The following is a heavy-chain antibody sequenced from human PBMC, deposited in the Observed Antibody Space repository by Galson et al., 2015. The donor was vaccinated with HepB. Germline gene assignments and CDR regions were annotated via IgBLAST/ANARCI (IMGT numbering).Heavy chain of an antibody. CDR3: ARDDSRSTDYILDV. Sequence: SVKVSCKASGGTFSRYAISWVRLAPGQGLEWMGGIIPLLGTANYAQTFQGRVTITADESTSTAYMELSSLRSEDTAVYYCARDDSRSTDYILDVWGQGTTVTVSS. J-gene: IGHJ6*02. CDR1: GGTFSRYA. V-gene: IGHV1-69*13. CDR2: IIPLLGTA. D-gene: IGHD4-11*01.